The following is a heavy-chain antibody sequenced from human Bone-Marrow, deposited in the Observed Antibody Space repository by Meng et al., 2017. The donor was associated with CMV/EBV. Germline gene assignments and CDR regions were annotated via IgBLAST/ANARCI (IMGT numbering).Heavy chain of an antibody. D-gene: IGHD3-3*01. CDR2: IKQDGSEK. J-gene: IGHJ4*02. CDR3: ARDITIFGVVTPQRALGGFDY. Sequence: GGSLRLSCTASGFTFRSYWMSWVRQAPGKGLEWVANIKQDGSEKYYVDSVKGRFTISRDNAKNSLYLQMNSLRAEDTAVYYCARDITIFGVVTPQRALGGFDYWGQGTLVTVPS. CDR1: GFTFRSYW. V-gene: IGHV3-7*01.